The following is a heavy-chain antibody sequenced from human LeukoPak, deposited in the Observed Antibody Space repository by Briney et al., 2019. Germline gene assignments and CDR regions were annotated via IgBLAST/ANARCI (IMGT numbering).Heavy chain of an antibody. Sequence: PGGSLRLSCAASGFIVSGDFMSWVRQAPGKGLEWVSVIYSDGSTYYADSVKGRFTISKDKSKNTLYLQMDNLRAEDTGVYFCARLPTFYYDSSGYHYDYWGQGTLVTVSS. D-gene: IGHD3-22*01. V-gene: IGHV3-53*01. CDR3: ARLPTFYYDSSGYHYDY. CDR2: IYSDGST. CDR1: GFIVSGDF. J-gene: IGHJ4*02.